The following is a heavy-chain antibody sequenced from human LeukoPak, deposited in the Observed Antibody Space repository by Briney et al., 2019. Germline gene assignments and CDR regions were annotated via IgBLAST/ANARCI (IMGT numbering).Heavy chain of an antibody. CDR2: VFYTGTT. CDR3: ARGYSYEDY. J-gene: IGHJ4*02. V-gene: IGHV4-59*01. D-gene: IGHD5-18*01. Sequence: SETLSLTCTVSGGSISGYYWSWIRQPPGKGLGWIGYVFYTGTTNYNPSLKSRVTISVDTSKNQFSLKLSSVSAADTAVYFCARGYSYEDYWGQGTLVTVSS. CDR1: GGSISGYY.